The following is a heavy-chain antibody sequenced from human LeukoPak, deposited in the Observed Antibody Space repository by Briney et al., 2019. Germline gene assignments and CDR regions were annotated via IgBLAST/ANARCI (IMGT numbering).Heavy chain of an antibody. D-gene: IGHD1-14*01. Sequence: ASETLSLTCAVYGGSFSGYYWSWLRQPPGKGLEWIGEINHSGSTNYNPSLKSRVTISVDTSKNQFSLKLSSVTAADTAVYYCAREPWSGTYYFDYWGQGTLVTVSS. CDR1: GGSFSGYY. CDR3: AREPWSGTYYFDY. V-gene: IGHV4-34*01. J-gene: IGHJ4*02. CDR2: INHSGST.